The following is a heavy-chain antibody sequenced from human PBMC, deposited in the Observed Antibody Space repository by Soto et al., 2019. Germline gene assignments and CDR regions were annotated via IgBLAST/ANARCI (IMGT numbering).Heavy chain of an antibody. CDR3: ARGELYSSSWSSYYYYGMDV. CDR1: GYTFTSYG. V-gene: IGHV1-18*01. D-gene: IGHD6-13*01. Sequence: QVQLVQSGAEVKKPGASVKVSCKASGYTFTSYGISWVRQAPGQGLEWMGWISAYNGNTNYAQKLQGRGTMTTDTSTSTAYMELRSLRSDDTAVYYCARGELYSSSWSSYYYYGMDVWGQGTTVTVSS. CDR2: ISAYNGNT. J-gene: IGHJ6*02.